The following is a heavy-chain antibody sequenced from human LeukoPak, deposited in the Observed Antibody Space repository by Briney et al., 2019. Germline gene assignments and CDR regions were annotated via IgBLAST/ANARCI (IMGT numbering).Heavy chain of an antibody. CDR3: ARGGVELVVPAAIPVGDDNWFDP. CDR2: INPSGGST. CDR1: GYTFTSYY. Sequence: ASVKVSCKASGYTFTSYYMHWVRQAPGQGLEWMGIINPSGGSTSYAQKFQGRVTMTRDTSTSTVYMGLSSLRSEDTAVYYCARGGVELVVPAAIPVGDDNWFDPWGQGTLVTVSS. V-gene: IGHV1-46*01. J-gene: IGHJ5*02. D-gene: IGHD2-2*02.